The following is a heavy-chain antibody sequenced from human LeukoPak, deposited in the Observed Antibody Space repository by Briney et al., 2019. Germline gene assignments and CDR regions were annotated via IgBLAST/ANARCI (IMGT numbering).Heavy chain of an antibody. D-gene: IGHD3-22*01. V-gene: IGHV1-18*01. CDR3: ARDPQYYYDSSGYYYADYFDY. CDR1: GYTFTSYG. J-gene: IGHJ4*02. CDR2: ISAYNGNT. Sequence: GASVKVSCKASGYTFTSYGISWVRQAPGQGLEWMGWISAYNGNTNYAQKLQGRVTMATDTSTSTAYMELRSLRSDDTAVYYCARDPQYYYDSSGYYYADYFDYWGQGTLVTVSS.